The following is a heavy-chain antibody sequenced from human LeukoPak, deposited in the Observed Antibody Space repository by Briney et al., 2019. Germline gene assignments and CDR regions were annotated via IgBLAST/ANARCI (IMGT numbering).Heavy chain of an antibody. J-gene: IGHJ4*02. CDR3: ARAVTTDVLVSSHGFDY. CDR2: INPNSGGT. V-gene: IGHV1-2*02. D-gene: IGHD4-17*01. Sequence: GASVTVSCTASGYTFTGYYMHWVRQAPGQGLEWMGWINPNSGGTNYAQKFQGRVTMTRDTSISTAYMELSRLRSDDTAVYYCARAVTTDVLVSSHGFDYWGQGTLVTVSS. CDR1: GYTFTGYY.